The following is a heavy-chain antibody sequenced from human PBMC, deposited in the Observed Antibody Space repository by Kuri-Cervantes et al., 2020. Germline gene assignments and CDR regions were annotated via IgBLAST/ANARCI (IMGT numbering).Heavy chain of an antibody. J-gene: IGHJ4*02. CDR1: SGTFSSYA. Sequence: SAMNFSNASSGTFSSYASSRGRQAPGQGLEWRGGIIPIFGTANYAQKFQGRVTITADESTSTAYMELSSLRSEDTAVYYCASGYCSSTSCYREVFDYWGQGTLVTVSS. CDR2: IIPIFGTA. D-gene: IGHD2-2*01. V-gene: IGHV1-69*13. CDR3: ASGYCSSTSCYREVFDY.